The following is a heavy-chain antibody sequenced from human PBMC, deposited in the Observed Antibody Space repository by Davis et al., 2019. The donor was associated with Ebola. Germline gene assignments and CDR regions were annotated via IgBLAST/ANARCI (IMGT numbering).Heavy chain of an antibody. D-gene: IGHD3-16*01. CDR1: GYTFTDYY. J-gene: IGHJ4*02. V-gene: IGHV1-2*02. CDR2: INPKSGGG. CDR3: VREFHRGEFNY. Sequence: ASVKVSCKASGYTFTDYYIHWVRQAPGQGLEWMGWINPKSGGGSYAPKFQGRVTMTTDTSISTAYMDLSSLRSEDTAVFYCVREFHRGEFNYWGQGTLVTVSS.